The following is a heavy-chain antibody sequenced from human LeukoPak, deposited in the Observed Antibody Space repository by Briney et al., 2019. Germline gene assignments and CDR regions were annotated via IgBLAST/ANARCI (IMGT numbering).Heavy chain of an antibody. CDR3: ARGSHRRYSSSWYSL. CDR2: ISGSGGST. D-gene: IGHD6-13*01. Sequence: GGSLRLSCAASEFTFSSYGMSWVRQAPGKGLEWVSTISGSGGSTYYADSVKGRFTISRDNSKNTLDLQMGSLRGEDMAVYYCARGSHRRYSSSWYSLWGQGTLVTVSS. V-gene: IGHV3-23*01. J-gene: IGHJ4*02. CDR1: EFTFSSYG.